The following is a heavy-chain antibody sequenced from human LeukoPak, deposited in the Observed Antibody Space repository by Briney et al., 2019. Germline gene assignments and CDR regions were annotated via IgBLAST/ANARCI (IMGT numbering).Heavy chain of an antibody. Sequence: GGSLRLSCAASGFTFSSYGMHWVRQAPGKGLEWVAVISYDGSNKYYADSVKGRFTISRDNSKNTLYLQMNSLRAEDTAVYYCAKADWFDPWGQGTLVTVSS. CDR1: GFTFSSYG. V-gene: IGHV3-30*18. CDR2: ISYDGSNK. CDR3: AKADWFDP. J-gene: IGHJ5*02.